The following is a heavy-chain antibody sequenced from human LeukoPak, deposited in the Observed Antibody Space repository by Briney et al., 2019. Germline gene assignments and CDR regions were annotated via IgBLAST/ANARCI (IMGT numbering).Heavy chain of an antibody. CDR3: ARKSASGNYPLDY. CDR1: GFNFGSYS. Sequence: GGSLRLSCAASGFNFGSYSITWVRQAPGKGLEWASVMSADSATTFYADSVKGRFTISRDNAKNTVFLQMSSLRAEDTALYYCARKSASGNYPLDYWGQGTLVTVSS. D-gene: IGHD3-10*01. J-gene: IGHJ4*02. V-gene: IGHV3-23*01. CDR2: MSADSATT.